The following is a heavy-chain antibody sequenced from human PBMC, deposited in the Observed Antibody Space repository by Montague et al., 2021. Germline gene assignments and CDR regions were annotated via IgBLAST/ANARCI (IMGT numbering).Heavy chain of an antibody. V-gene: IGHV4-39*07. Sequence: SETLSLTCTVSGASITSNIYYWGWIRQSPGKGLEWIGSIYHSGNSFYQPSLKSRITMAVDTSKNQFSLKLSSVTAADTAIYYCARVFSSWYVGWLDPWGQGTLVTVSS. J-gene: IGHJ5*02. CDR1: GASITSNIYY. CDR2: IYHSGNS. CDR3: ARVFSSWYVGWLDP. D-gene: IGHD6-13*01.